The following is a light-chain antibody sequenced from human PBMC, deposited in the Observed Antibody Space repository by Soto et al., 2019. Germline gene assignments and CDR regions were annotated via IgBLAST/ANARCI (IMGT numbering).Light chain of an antibody. Sequence: QSVLTQPASVSGSPGQSITISCTGTSSDVGGYDYVSWYQQLPGKAPKLLIYDVNNRPSGVSNRFSGSKSGNTASLTISGLQAEDEADYCSSYTDSSTVVFGTGTKLTVL. V-gene: IGLV2-14*01. CDR2: DVN. CDR3: SSYTDSSTVV. J-gene: IGLJ1*01. CDR1: SSDVGGYDY.